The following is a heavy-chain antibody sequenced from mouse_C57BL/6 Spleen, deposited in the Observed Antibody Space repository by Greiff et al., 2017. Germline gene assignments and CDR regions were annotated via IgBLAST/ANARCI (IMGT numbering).Heavy chain of an antibody. CDR2: IDPADGDT. CDR3: TTDGAAQATFAY. Sequence: VQLQQSGAELVRPGASVKLSCTASGFNIKDYYMHWVKQRPEQGLEWIGRIDPADGDTEYAPKFQGKATMTADTSSNTAYLQLSSLTSEDTAVYYCTTDGAAQATFAYWGQGTLVTVSA. D-gene: IGHD3-2*02. J-gene: IGHJ3*01. CDR1: GFNIKDYY. V-gene: IGHV14-1*01.